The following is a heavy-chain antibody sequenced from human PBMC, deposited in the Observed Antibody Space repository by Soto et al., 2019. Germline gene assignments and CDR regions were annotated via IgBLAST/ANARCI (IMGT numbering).Heavy chain of an antibody. D-gene: IGHD4-17*01. CDR1: GFTFSSYS. V-gene: IGHV3-21*01. Sequence: EVQLVESGGGLVKPGGSLRLSCAASGFTFSSYSMNWVRQAPGKGLEWVSSISSRSTYIYYADSVKGRFTISRDNAKYSLSLQMNSLRAEDTAVYYCARVDGDYDYHYYMDVWGKGTTVTVSS. J-gene: IGHJ6*03. CDR3: ARVDGDYDYHYYMDV. CDR2: ISSRSTYI.